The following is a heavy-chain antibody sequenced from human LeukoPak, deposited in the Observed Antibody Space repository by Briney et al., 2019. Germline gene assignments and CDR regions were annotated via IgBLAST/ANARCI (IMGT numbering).Heavy chain of an antibody. CDR3: ARAGGSYDFWSGYPNDAFDI. Sequence: KASETLSLTCAVSGGSISSGGYSRSWIRQPPGKGLEWIGYIYHSGSTYYNPSLKSRVTISVDRSKNQFSLKLSSVTAADTAVYYCARAGGSYDFWSGYPNDAFDIWGQGTMVTVSS. V-gene: IGHV4-30-2*01. D-gene: IGHD3-3*01. CDR2: IYHSGST. J-gene: IGHJ3*02. CDR1: GGSISSGGYS.